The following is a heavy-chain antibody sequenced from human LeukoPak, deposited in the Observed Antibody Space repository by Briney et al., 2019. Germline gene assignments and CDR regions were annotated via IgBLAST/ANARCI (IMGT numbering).Heavy chain of an antibody. Sequence: SVKVSCKASGGTFSSYAISWVRQAPGQGLEWMGRIIPIFGTANYAQKLQGRVTITTDESTSTAYMELSSLRSEDTAVYYCARGVSHDYSNRDYYYYMDVWGKGTTVTVSS. CDR3: ARGVSHDYSNRDYYYYMDV. J-gene: IGHJ6*03. D-gene: IGHD4-11*01. V-gene: IGHV1-69*05. CDR2: IIPIFGTA. CDR1: GGTFSSYA.